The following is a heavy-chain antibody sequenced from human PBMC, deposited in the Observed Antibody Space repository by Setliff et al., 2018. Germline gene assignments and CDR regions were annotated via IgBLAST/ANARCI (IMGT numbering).Heavy chain of an antibody. J-gene: IGHJ3*02. CDR1: GGSISSYY. CDR3: AKVSSWYDLHDAFDI. Sequence: SETLSLTCTVSGGSISSYYWSWIRQPAGKGLEWIGHIYIGGSANYNPSLKSRVTISMDTSKNQFSLKVSSVTAADTAVYYCAKVSSWYDLHDAFDIWGQGTMVTVSS. V-gene: IGHV4-4*07. D-gene: IGHD6-13*01. CDR2: IYIGGSA.